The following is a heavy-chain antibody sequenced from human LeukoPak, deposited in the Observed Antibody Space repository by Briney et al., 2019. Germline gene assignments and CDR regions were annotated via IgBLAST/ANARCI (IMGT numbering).Heavy chain of an antibody. Sequence: ASVKVSCKASGYTFTGYYMHWVRQAPGQGLEWMGWIKPNSGGTNYAQKFQGRVTMTRDTSISTAYMALNSLRSDDAAVYYCARTSAGAAAGEFDYWGQGTLVTVSS. J-gene: IGHJ4*02. CDR3: ARTSAGAAAGEFDY. CDR2: IKPNSGGT. CDR1: GYTFTGYY. V-gene: IGHV1-2*02. D-gene: IGHD6-13*01.